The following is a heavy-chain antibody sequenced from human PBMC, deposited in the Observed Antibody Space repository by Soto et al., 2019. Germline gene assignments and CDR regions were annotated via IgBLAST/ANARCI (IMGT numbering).Heavy chain of an antibody. CDR2: IDHSSSSV. CDR1: GFRFSSYS. J-gene: IGHJ2*01. V-gene: IGHV3-48*04. Sequence: EVQLVESGGGLVQPGGSLRLSCAASGFRFSSYSMNWVRQAPGKCPEWVSYIDHSSSSVRYVDSVEGRFTISSDNANASLSLQINSLRVEGTAMYYLAVGIAVARGYFDLWVRGTLVTVSS. CDR3: AVGIAVARGYFDL. D-gene: IGHD6-19*01.